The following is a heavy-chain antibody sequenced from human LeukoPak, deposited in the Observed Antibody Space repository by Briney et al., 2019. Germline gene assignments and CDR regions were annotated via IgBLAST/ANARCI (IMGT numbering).Heavy chain of an antibody. J-gene: IGHJ4*02. CDR2: ISYDGSNK. D-gene: IGHD4-17*01. CDR1: GFTFSSYA. Sequence: PGRSLRLSCAASGFTFSSYAMHWVRQAPGKGLEWVAVISYDGSNKYYADSVKGRFTTSRDNSKNTLYLQMNSLRAEDTAVYYCARGSTVTTFFDYWGQGTLVTVSS. CDR3: ARGSTVTTFFDY. V-gene: IGHV3-30-3*01.